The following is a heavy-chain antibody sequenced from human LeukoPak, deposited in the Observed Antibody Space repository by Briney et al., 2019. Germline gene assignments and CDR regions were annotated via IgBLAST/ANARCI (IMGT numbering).Heavy chain of an antibody. CDR1: GYSISSGYY. V-gene: IGHV4-38-2*01. D-gene: IGHD2-15*01. J-gene: IGHJ3*02. Sequence: SETLSLTCAVSGYSISSGYYWGWIRQPPGQGLEWIGTIYHSGSTYYNPSLKSRVTISVDTSKNQFSLKLSSVTAADTAVYYCARGTDIVVVVAVTDAFDIWGQGTMVTVSS. CDR3: ARGTDIVVVVAVTDAFDI. CDR2: IYHSGST.